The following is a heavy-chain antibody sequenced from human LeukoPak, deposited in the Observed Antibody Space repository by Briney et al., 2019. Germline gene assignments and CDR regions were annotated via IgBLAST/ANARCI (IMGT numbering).Heavy chain of an antibody. J-gene: IGHJ4*02. CDR3: AREKSQIAVAGTAVFDY. D-gene: IGHD6-19*01. V-gene: IGHV1-2*02. Sequence: ASVKVSCKASGYTFTGYYMHWVRQDPGQGLEWMGWINPNSGGTNYAQKFQGRVTMTRDTSISTAYMELSRLRSDDTAVYYCAREKSQIAVAGTAVFDYWGQGTLVTVSS. CDR1: GYTFTGYY. CDR2: INPNSGGT.